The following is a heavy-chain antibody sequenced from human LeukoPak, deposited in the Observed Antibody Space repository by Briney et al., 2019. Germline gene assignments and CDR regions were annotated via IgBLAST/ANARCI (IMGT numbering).Heavy chain of an antibody. CDR2: ISGDGDST. Sequence: GGSLRLSCAASGFTLTTYAMTWVRQAPGKGLEWVSAISGDGDSTYYADSVKGRFTISRDNSKNTMYLQIKSLRAEDTAVYYCARGIAAAGTALFNWGQGTLLTVSS. CDR1: GFTLTTYA. D-gene: IGHD6-13*01. J-gene: IGHJ4*02. CDR3: ARGIAAAGTALFN. V-gene: IGHV3-23*01.